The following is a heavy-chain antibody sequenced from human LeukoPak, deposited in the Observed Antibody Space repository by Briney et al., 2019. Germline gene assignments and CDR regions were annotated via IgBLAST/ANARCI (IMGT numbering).Heavy chain of an antibody. V-gene: IGHV3-7*01. CDR1: GFTFSSYW. D-gene: IGHD6-19*01. J-gene: IGHJ4*02. CDR2: IKQDGSDK. CDR3: ARGQVIAVAGIFDY. Sequence: GGSLRLSCAASGFTFSSYWMSWVRQAPGKGLEWVANIKQDGSDKNYVDSVKGRFTISRDNSKNTLYLQMNSLRAEDTAVYYCARGQVIAVAGIFDYWGQGTLVTVSS.